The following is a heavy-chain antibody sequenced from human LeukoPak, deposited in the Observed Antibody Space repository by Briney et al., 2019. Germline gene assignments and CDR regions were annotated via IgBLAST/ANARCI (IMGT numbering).Heavy chain of an antibody. CDR1: GFTVSSNY. CDR2: IYSGGTT. V-gene: IGHV3-53*04. D-gene: IGHD3-9*01. J-gene: IGHJ3*02. Sequence: GGSLRLSCAASGFTVSSNYMSWVRQAPGKGLEWVSVIYSGGTTYYADSVKGRFTISRHNSKNTLYLQMNSLRAEDTAVYYCARSPGGGWVLRYFDWYLDAFDIWGQGTMVTVSS. CDR3: ARSPGGGWVLRYFDWYLDAFDI.